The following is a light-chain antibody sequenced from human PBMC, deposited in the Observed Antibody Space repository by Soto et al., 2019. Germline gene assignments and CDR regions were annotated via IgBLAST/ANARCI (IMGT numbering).Light chain of an antibody. Sequence: QSLLAQPASVSGSPGQSITISCTGTDRDVGAYDSVSWYQQHPHKAPQLIIYKGTQRPSGVSNRFSGSTSGNAASLTISALQADDEADYFCCSSAPESTYVVGTGNKV. J-gene: IGLJ1*01. CDR3: CSSAPESTYV. CDR1: DRDVGAYDS. V-gene: IGLV2-23*01. CDR2: KGT.